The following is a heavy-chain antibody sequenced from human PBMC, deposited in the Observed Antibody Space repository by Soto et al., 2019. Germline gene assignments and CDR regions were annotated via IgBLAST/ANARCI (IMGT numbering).Heavy chain of an antibody. D-gene: IGHD4-17*01. Sequence: QVQLVESGGGVVQPGRPLRLSCAASGFTFSTYGVHWVRQAPGKGLGWVAVISSDGSEKYYAGSVKGRVSISRDNSKSTLYLQMASLRAEDTAVYYCAKGAVTTSLYYFDYWGQGTLVTVSS. V-gene: IGHV3-30*18. CDR3: AKGAVTTSLYYFDY. J-gene: IGHJ4*02. CDR2: ISSDGSEK. CDR1: GFTFSTYG.